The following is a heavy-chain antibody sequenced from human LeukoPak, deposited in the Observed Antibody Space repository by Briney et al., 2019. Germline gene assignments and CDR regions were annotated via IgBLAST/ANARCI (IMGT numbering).Heavy chain of an antibody. CDR3: ARDEYDSGGYWYGDAFDL. J-gene: IGHJ3*01. V-gene: IGHV4-39*07. Sequence: PSETLSLTCTVSGGSISSRGYYWGWIRQPPGRGLEWIGTIYYSGSTYYNPSLKSRVTISVDTSNNQFSLKLTSVTAADTAVYYCARDEYDSGGYWYGDAFDLWGQGTMVTVSS. D-gene: IGHD3-22*01. CDR1: GGSISSRGYY. CDR2: IYYSGST.